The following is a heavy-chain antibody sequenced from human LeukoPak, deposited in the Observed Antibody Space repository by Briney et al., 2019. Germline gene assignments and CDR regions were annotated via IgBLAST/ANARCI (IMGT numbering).Heavy chain of an antibody. CDR2: IYYSGST. CDR1: GGSISSSNYY. J-gene: IGHJ4*02. Sequence: PSETLSLTCTVSGGSISSSNYYWGWIRQPPGKGLEGIGSIYYSGSTYYNPSLKRRVTISVDTSKNQFSLKLSSVAAADTAVYYCARHRRGGYYYDSSGLYYFDYWGQGTLVTVSS. V-gene: IGHV4-39*01. D-gene: IGHD3-22*01. CDR3: ARHRRGGYYYDSSGLYYFDY.